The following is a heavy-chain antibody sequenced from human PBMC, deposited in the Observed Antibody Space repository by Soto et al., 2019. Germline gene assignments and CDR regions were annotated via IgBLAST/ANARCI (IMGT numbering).Heavy chain of an antibody. Sequence: LRLSCAASGFTFSSYAMSWVRQAPGKGLEWVSAISYSGGSTYYADSVKGRLTISRDNSKNTLYLQMNSLRAEDTAVYYCARKEGFNWNYAWFDPWGQGTLVTVSS. CDR2: ISYSGGST. D-gene: IGHD1-7*01. CDR1: GFTFSSYA. J-gene: IGHJ5*02. CDR3: ARKEGFNWNYAWFDP. V-gene: IGHV3-23*01.